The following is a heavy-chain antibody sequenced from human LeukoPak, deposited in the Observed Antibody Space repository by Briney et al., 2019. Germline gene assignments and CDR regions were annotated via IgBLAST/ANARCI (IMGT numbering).Heavy chain of an antibody. CDR1: GVTFSLYW. D-gene: IGHD1-14*01. Sequence: GVSLRLSCAASGVTFSLYWMHWVRQVPGQGLVWVSRINPGGSSTAYADSVKGRFTISRDNAKNTLYLQMDSLRADDTGVYYCARSNQADDYWGQGTLVTVSS. V-gene: IGHV3-74*01. CDR3: ARSNQADDY. J-gene: IGHJ4*02. CDR2: INPGGSST.